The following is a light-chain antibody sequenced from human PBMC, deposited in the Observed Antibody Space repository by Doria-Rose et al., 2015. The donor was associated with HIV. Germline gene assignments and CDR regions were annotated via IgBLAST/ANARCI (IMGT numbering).Light chain of an antibody. V-gene: IGKV3-20*01. J-gene: IGKJ1*01. CDR3: HQYGTSWT. CDR2: DGS. CDR1: QSFSSTY. Sequence: IVLAQSPGTLSLSPGERATLSCRASQSFSSTYLAWYQQKPGQAPSLLIYDGSTRATGIPYRFSASGSGTDSTLTINRLEPEDFALYYCHQYGTSWTFGQGTKVEI.